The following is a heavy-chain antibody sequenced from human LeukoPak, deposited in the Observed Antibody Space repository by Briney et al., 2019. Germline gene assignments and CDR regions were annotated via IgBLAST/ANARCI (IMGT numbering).Heavy chain of an antibody. J-gene: IGHJ3*02. CDR3: ARHRDIVVVVAAIFLDAFDI. CDR1: GGSISSSSYY. V-gene: IGHV4-39*01. Sequence: SETLSLTCTVSGGSISSSSYYWGWIRQPPGKGLEWIGSIYYSGSTYYNPSLKSRVTISVDTSKNQFSLKLSSVTAADTAVYYCARHRDIVVVVAAIFLDAFDIWGQGTMVTVSS. CDR2: IYYSGST. D-gene: IGHD2-15*01.